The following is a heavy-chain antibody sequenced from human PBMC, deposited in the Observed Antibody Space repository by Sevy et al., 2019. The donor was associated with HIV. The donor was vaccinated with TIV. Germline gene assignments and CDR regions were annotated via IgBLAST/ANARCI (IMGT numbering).Heavy chain of an antibody. V-gene: IGHV4-38-2*01. Sequence: SETLSLTCAVSGYSISSDDYWVWIRQPPGKGLEWIGNIYHSGNTYYNPSLKGRVTMSLDTSMNQFSLRLTAVTAADTAVYYCARTLRGNFETRATAFNIWGQGTMVTVSS. J-gene: IGHJ3*02. D-gene: IGHD1-7*01. CDR3: ARTLRGNFETRATAFNI. CDR2: IYHSGNT. CDR1: GYSISSDDY.